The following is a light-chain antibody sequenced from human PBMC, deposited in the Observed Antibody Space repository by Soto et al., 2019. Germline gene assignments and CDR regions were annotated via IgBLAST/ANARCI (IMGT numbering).Light chain of an antibody. Sequence: EIVLTQSPGTLSLSPGERATLSCRASQSVSSSYLAWYQQKPGQAPRLLIYGASSRATGIPDRFSGSGSGTDLTLTISRLEPEDFAVYYCQQYRSSPRTFGQGTKVDI. CDR2: GAS. CDR3: QQYRSSPRT. J-gene: IGKJ1*01. V-gene: IGKV3-20*01. CDR1: QSVSSSY.